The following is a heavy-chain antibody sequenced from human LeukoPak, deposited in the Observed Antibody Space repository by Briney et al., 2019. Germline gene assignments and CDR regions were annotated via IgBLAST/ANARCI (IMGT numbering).Heavy chain of an antibody. CDR3: AKAHTPRWLQPHPGNIFYYYYGMDV. V-gene: IGHV3-30*18. CDR1: GFTFSSYG. D-gene: IGHD5-24*01. Sequence: PGGSLRLSCAASGFTFSSYGMHWVRQAPGKGLEWVAVISYDGSNKYYADSVKGRFTISRDNSKNTLYLQMNSLRAEDTAVYYCAKAHTPRWLQPHPGNIFYYYYGMDVWGQGTTVTVSS. J-gene: IGHJ6*02. CDR2: ISYDGSNK.